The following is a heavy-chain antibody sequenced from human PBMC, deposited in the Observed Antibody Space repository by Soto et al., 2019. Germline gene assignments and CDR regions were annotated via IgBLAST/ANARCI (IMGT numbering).Heavy chain of an antibody. CDR2: INAGNGNT. Sequence: SVKVSCKASGYTFTSYAMHWVRQAPGQRLEWMGWINAGNGNTKYSQKFQGRVTITRDTSASTAYMELSSLRTEDTAVYYCARDPLPATAGDYWGQGTLVTVSS. V-gene: IGHV1-3*01. J-gene: IGHJ4*02. D-gene: IGHD2-2*01. CDR3: ARDPLPATAGDY. CDR1: GYTFTSYA.